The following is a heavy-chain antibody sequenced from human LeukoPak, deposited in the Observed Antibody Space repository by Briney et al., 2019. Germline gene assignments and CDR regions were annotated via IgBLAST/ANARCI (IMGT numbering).Heavy chain of an antibody. CDR3: ARGHGSYYYYMDV. Sequence: ASVKVSCKASGYTFTDLYMLWVRQAPGQGLEWLGWINPNTGGTDYAQKFQGRVTMTRDTSTSTAYMELSRLRSDDTAVYHCARGHGSYYYYMDVWGKGTTVTVSS. D-gene: IGHD3-10*01. CDR2: INPNTGGT. V-gene: IGHV1-2*02. CDR1: GYTFTDLY. J-gene: IGHJ6*03.